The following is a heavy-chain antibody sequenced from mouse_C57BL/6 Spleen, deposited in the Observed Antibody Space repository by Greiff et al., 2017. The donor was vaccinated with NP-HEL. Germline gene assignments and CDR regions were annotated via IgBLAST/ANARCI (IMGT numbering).Heavy chain of an antibody. CDR3: ARRGIYGIHAMDY. J-gene: IGHJ4*01. V-gene: IGHV1-26*01. CDR1: GYTFTDYY. D-gene: IGHD2-1*01. Sequence: EVQLQQSGPELVKPGASVKISCKASGYTFTDYYMNWVKQSHGKSLEWIGDINPNNGGTSYNQKFKGKATLTVDKSSSTAYMQLSSLTSEDSAVYYCARRGIYGIHAMDYWGQGTSVTVSS. CDR2: INPNNGGT.